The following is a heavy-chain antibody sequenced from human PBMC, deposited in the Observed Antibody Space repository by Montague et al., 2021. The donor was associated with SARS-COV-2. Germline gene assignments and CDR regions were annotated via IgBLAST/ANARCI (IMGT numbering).Heavy chain of an antibody. CDR3: VRDHPYGGPRGAYDI. V-gene: IGHV4-61*01. CDR2: IFHSSSS. CDR1: GDSVRTGRHY. J-gene: IGHJ3*02. Sequence: SETLSLTCTVSGDSVRTGRHYWNWIRQPPGKGLEWIGYIFHSSSSNYNPSLESRVDVSIDTSNSQFSLTLTSVTAADTAVYYCVRDHPYGGPRGAYDIWGQGTVVTVSS. D-gene: IGHD4-23*01.